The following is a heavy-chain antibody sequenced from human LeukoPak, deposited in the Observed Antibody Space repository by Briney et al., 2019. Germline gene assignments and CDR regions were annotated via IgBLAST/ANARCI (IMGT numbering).Heavy chain of an antibody. CDR2: IYHSGTT. V-gene: IGHV4-38-2*02. J-gene: IGHJ6*03. CDR3: ARDQPYMDV. CDR1: GYSISSGYY. Sequence: KPSETLSLTCTVSGYSISSGYYWVWIRQPPGKGLEWIGCIYHSGTTYYNPSLKSRVTISVDTSKNQFSLKLSSVTAADTAMYYCARDQPYMDVWGKGTTVTVSS.